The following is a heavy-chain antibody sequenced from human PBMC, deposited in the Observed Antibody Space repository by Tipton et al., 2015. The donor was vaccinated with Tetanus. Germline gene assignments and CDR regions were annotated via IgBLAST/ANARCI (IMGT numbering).Heavy chain of an antibody. V-gene: IGHV4-30-4*01. D-gene: IGHD1-14*01. CDR1: GGSISSGDYQ. Sequence: TLSLTCTVSGGSISSGDYQWNWVRQPPGKGLEWIGKIYYTGTTDYNPSLKSRLTISVDTSMHQFSLRLSSVAAADPAVYYGARGSGTLRRDFALWGRGTPVTVSS. J-gene: IGHJ2*01. CDR2: IYYTGTT. CDR3: ARGSGTLRRDFAL.